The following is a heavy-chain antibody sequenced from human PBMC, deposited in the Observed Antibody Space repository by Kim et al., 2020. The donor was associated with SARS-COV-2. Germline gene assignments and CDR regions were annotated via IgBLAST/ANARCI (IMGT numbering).Heavy chain of an antibody. CDR1: GYTFTSYG. Sequence: ASVKVSCKASGYTFTSYGISWVRQAPGQGLEWMGWISAYNGNTSYAQKLQGRVTMTTDTSTSTAYMELRSLRSDDTAVYYCARDQDYVWGSYPSPFDYWGQGTLVTVSS. V-gene: IGHV1-18*04. J-gene: IGHJ4*02. D-gene: IGHD3-16*02. CDR2: ISAYNGNT. CDR3: ARDQDYVWGSYPSPFDY.